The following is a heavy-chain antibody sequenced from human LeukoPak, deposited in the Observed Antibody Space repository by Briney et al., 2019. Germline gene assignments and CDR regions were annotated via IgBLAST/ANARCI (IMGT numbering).Heavy chain of an antibody. D-gene: IGHD3/OR15-3a*01. CDR2: TYYSGNT. J-gene: IGHJ3*02. V-gene: IGHV4-39*07. Sequence: SETLSLTCSISGGSISSSTFFWGWIRQPPGKGLEWIGSTYYSGNTYYNPSLKSRLTISVDTSKTHLSLKLSSVTAADTAVYCARGLISPNLADAFDMWDQRTMVTVSS. CDR3: ARGLISPNLADAFDM. CDR1: GGSISSSTFF.